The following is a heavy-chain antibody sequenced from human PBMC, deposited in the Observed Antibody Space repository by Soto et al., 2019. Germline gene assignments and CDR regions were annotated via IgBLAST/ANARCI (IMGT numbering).Heavy chain of an antibody. J-gene: IGHJ4*02. Sequence: QVQLVQSGAEVRKPGASVKVSCEASGYTFTSYDIYWVRQATGQGLEWMGWMNPNTGNPGYAQKFQGRVTMTSDTSISTAHMELSSLRSEDTAVYYCARRAETNGWNGFGADKYYFDFWGQGTLVTVSS. D-gene: IGHD1-1*01. CDR3: ARRAETNGWNGFGADKYYFDF. CDR1: GYTFTSYD. CDR2: MNPNTGNP. V-gene: IGHV1-8*01.